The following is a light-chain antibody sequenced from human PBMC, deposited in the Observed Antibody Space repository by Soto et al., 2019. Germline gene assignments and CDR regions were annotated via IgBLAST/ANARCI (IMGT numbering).Light chain of an antibody. CDR2: GNS. J-gene: IGLJ1*01. V-gene: IGLV1-40*01. CDR1: SSNIGAGYD. CDR3: QSYDSSLSGPCV. Sequence: QSVLTQPPSVSGAPGQRVTISCTGSSSNIGAGYDVHWYQRLPGTAPKLLIYGNSNRPSGVPDRFSGSKSGTSASLAITGLQAEDEADYYCQSYDSSLSGPCVFGTGTKVTVL.